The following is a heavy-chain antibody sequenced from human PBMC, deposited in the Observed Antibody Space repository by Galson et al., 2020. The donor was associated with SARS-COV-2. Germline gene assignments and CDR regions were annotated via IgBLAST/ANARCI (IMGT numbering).Heavy chain of an antibody. D-gene: IGHD3-10*01. Sequence: TGGSLRLSCAASGFRSEEHTSELQSPEAISYAVFCLKKKIIDDTIYYADSVKGRFTVSRDNAKNSLYLQLNSLRAEDTAVYYCASLGLSGSFWVDYLGQAT. V-gene: IGHV3-11*01. CDR1: GFRSEEHT. CDR2: KIIDDTI. J-gene: IGHJ4*02. CDR3: ASLGLSGSFWVDY.